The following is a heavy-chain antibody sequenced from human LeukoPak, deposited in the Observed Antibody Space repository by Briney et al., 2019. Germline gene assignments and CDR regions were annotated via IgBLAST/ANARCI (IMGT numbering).Heavy chain of an antibody. D-gene: IGHD5/OR15-5a*01. CDR3: TWRQYNVYEGYFDY. V-gene: IGHV6-1*01. CDR2: TYFSSRWYH. J-gene: IGHJ4*02. CDR1: GDSVSSNGAS. Sequence: SQTLSLTCAISGDSVSSNGASWNWFRQSPSRGLEWLGRTYFSSRWYHDYADSVNSRLTISPDTSMNHVSLQLNSVTPEDTAMYYCTWRQYNVYEGYFDYWGQGSLVTVSS.